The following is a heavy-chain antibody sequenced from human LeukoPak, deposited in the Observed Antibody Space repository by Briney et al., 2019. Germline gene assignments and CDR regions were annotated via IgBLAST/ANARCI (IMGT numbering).Heavy chain of an antibody. D-gene: IGHD6-13*01. CDR1: GYSISSGYY. CDR2: IYHSGST. J-gene: IGHJ6*03. V-gene: IGHV4-38-2*02. CDR3: ARVAAAGTGPYYYYYMDV. Sequence: SETLSLTCTVSGYSISSGYYWGWIRQPPGKGLEWIGSIYHSGSTYYNPSLKSRVTISVDTSKNQFSLKLSSVTAADTAVYYCARVAAAGTGPYYYYYMDVWGKGTTVTVSS.